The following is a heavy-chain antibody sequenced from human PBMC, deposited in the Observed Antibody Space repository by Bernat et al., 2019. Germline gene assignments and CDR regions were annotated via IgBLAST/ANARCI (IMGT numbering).Heavy chain of an antibody. Sequence: QVQVVQSGAEVEKPGALVRVSCKASGYTFTGYFMHWVRQAPGQGLEWMGRINPNSGGRDYAQKFQGRVTMTRDTSISTAYMELSRLRSDDTAVYYCVRGIAAAEDYWGQGTLVTVSS. CDR2: INPNSGGR. J-gene: IGHJ4*02. V-gene: IGHV1-2*06. CDR1: GYTFTGYF. CDR3: VRGIAAAEDY. D-gene: IGHD6-13*01.